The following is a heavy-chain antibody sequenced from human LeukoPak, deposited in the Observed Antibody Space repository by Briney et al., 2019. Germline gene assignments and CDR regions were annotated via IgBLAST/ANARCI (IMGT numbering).Heavy chain of an antibody. CDR1: GFTFSSYA. CDR2: ISGSGGST. J-gene: IGHJ4*02. CDR3: AKDYDILTVYYDY. D-gene: IGHD3-9*01. Sequence: GGSLRLSCAASGFTFSSYAMSWVRQAPGKGLEWVSAISGSGGSTYYADSVKGRFTISRDNSKNTLYLQMNSLRAEDTAVYYWAKDYDILTVYYDYWGQGTLVTVSS. V-gene: IGHV3-23*01.